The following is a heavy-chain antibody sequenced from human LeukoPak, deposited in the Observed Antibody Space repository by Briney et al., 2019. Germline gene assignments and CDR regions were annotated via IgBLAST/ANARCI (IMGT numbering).Heavy chain of an antibody. D-gene: IGHD5-12*01. CDR3: ARQGGYSNAIGMGY. J-gene: IGHJ4*02. CDR2: INPSGGSR. Sequence: ASVKVSCKASGYTFNNHYIYWVRQAPGQGLEWMGMINPSGGSRSYAQKFQGSVTMTRDTSTSTVYMELSSLRSEDTAVYYCARQGGYSNAIGMGYWGQGTLVIVSS. CDR1: GYTFNNHY. V-gene: IGHV1-46*02.